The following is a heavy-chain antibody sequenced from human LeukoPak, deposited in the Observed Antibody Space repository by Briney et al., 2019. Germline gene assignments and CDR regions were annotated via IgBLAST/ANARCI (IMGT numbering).Heavy chain of an antibody. CDR3: ARDLDYGGYSNFDF. V-gene: IGHV3-74*01. CDR1: GFTFSRYE. Sequence: GGSLRLSCAAPGFTFSRYEMNWVRQAPGKGLVWVSRIKSDGSSIIYADSVKGRFTISRDNAKNTLWLQMNSLRADDTAVYYCARDLDYGGYSNFDFWGQGTLVTVSS. D-gene: IGHD4-23*01. CDR2: IKSDGSSI. J-gene: IGHJ4*02.